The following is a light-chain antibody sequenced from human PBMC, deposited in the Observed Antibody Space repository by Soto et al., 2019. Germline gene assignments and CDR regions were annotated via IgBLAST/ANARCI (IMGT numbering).Light chain of an antibody. V-gene: IGKV3-11*01. CDR2: DDS. Sequence: EIVLTQSPATLSLSPGERATLSCRASQSVSSYLAWYQQKPGQAPRLLIYDDSNRATGIPARFSGSGSGTDFTLTISSLQPKDFAVYYCQQRSNWPRTFGQGTKVEIE. J-gene: IGKJ1*01. CDR3: QQRSNWPRT. CDR1: QSVSSY.